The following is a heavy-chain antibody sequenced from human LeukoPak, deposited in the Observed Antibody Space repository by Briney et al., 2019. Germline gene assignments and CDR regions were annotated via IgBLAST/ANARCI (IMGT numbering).Heavy chain of an antibody. CDR2: IYSGGST. V-gene: IGHV3-53*04. CDR1: GFTVSSNY. J-gene: IGHJ6*02. CDR3: ARADTGWYVYGMDV. D-gene: IGHD6-19*01. Sequence: GGSLRLSCAASGFTVSSNYMSWVRQAPGKGLEWVSVIYSGGSTYYADSVKGRFTISRHNSKNTLYLQMNSLRAEDTAVYYRARADTGWYVYGMDVWGQGTTVTVSS.